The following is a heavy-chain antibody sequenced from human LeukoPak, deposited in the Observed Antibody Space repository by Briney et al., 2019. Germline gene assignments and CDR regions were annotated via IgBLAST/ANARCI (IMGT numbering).Heavy chain of an antibody. J-gene: IGHJ5*02. CDR2: FDPEGGET. D-gene: IGHD3-9*01. CDR3: GIERKFDWLLCHH. Sequence: GASVKVSCKISGYTLTDVSMHWVRQAPGKGLEWMGGFDPEGGETVYAQKFQGRVTMTEDPSADTAYMELRSLSSEDTAVYYCGIERKFDWLLCHHWGQGTLVTVSS. V-gene: IGHV1-24*01. CDR1: GYTLTDVS.